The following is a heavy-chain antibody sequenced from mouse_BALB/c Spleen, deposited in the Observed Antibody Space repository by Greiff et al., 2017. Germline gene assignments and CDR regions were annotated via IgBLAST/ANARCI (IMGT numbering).Heavy chain of an antibody. Sequence: EVQLVESGGGLVQPGGSLKLSCAASGFTFSSYGMSWVRQTPDKRLELVATINSNGGSTYYPDSVKGRFTISRDNAKNTLYLQMSSLKSEDTAMYYCARETTAPEYYFDYWGQGTTLTVSS. V-gene: IGHV5-6-3*01. D-gene: IGHD1-2*01. J-gene: IGHJ2*01. CDR3: ARETTAPEYYFDY. CDR2: INSNGGST. CDR1: GFTFSSYG.